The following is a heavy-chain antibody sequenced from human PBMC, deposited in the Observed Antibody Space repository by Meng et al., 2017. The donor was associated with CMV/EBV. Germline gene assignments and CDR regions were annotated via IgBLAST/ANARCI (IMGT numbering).Heavy chain of an antibody. D-gene: IGHD2-15*01. CDR1: GFTFSSYS. CDR3: ARDDSVVVVAAPFDP. J-gene: IGHJ5*02. V-gene: IGHV3-21*01. Sequence: GESLKISCAASGFTFSSYSMNWVRQAPGKGLEWVSSISSSSSYIYYADSVKGRFTISRDNAKNSLYLQMNGLRAEDTAVYYCARDDSVVVVAAPFDPWGQGTLVTVSS. CDR2: ISSSSSYI.